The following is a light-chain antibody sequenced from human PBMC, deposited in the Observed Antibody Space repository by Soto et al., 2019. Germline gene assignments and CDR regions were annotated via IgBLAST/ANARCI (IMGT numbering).Light chain of an antibody. CDR1: QDIAHN. V-gene: IGKV1-9*01. CDR2: EKS. J-gene: IGKJ4*01. CDR3: QQSSAHPLF. Sequence: IQLTQSPSVLSASIGDRVSISCRASQDIAHNLNWYQQKTGRAPQLLIFEKSTLLFGVPARFSGSGSGTEFTLTISSLQPEDFGSYYCQQSSAHPLFFGGGTRVQIK.